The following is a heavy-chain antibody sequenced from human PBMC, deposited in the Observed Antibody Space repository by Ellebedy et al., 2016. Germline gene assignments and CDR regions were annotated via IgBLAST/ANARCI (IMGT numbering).Heavy chain of an antibody. CDR2: IYYSGST. V-gene: IGHV4-34*11. Sequence: SETLSLTCAVYGGSFSGYYWSWIRQPPGKGLEWIGYIYYSGSTNYNPSLKSRVTISVDKSKNQFSLKLSSVTAADTAVYYCASLRSSYYDSSGYYLEDYWGQGTLVTVSS. J-gene: IGHJ4*02. CDR1: GGSFSGYY. D-gene: IGHD3-22*01. CDR3: ASLRSSYYDSSGYYLEDY.